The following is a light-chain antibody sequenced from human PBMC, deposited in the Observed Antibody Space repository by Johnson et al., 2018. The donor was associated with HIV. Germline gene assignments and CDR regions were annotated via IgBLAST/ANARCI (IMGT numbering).Light chain of an antibody. V-gene: IGLV1-51*02. CDR3: GTWDSSLSGV. CDR1: SSNIGKNY. CDR2: ENN. J-gene: IGLJ1*01. Sequence: QSVLTQPPSVSAAPGQMVSISCSGSSSNIGKNYVSWYQQFPGTAPKLLIYENNKRPSGIPDRFSGSKSATSATLGITGLQTGDEADYYCGTWDSSLSGVFGTGTKVTVL.